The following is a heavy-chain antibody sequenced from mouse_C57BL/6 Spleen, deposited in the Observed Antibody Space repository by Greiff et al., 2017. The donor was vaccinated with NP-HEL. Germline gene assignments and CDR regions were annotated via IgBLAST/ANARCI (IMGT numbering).Heavy chain of an antibody. Sequence: EVMLVESGGGLVKPGGSLKLSCAASGFTFSDYGMHWVRQAPEKGLEWVAYISSGSSTIYYADTVKGRFTISRDNAKNTLFLQMTSLRSEDTAMYYCARGTTVVADYWGQGTTLTVSS. V-gene: IGHV5-17*01. CDR1: GFTFSDYG. J-gene: IGHJ2*01. D-gene: IGHD1-1*01. CDR2: ISSGSSTI. CDR3: ARGTTVVADY.